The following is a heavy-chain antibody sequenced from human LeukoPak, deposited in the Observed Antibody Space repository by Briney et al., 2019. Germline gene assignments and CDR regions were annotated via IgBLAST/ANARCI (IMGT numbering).Heavy chain of an antibody. CDR2: INPNSGGT. D-gene: IGHD3-22*01. Sequence: ASVKVSCKASGYTFTGYYMHWVRQAPGQGLEWMGWINPNSGGTNYAQKLQGRVTMTTDTSTSTAYMELRSLRSDDTAVYYCAREPHYYDSSGSDYWGQGTLVTVSS. V-gene: IGHV1-2*02. CDR1: GYTFTGYY. CDR3: AREPHYYDSSGSDY. J-gene: IGHJ4*02.